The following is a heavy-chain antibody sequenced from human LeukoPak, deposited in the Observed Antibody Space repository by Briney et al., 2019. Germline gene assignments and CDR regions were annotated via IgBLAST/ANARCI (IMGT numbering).Heavy chain of an antibody. D-gene: IGHD3-10*01. Sequence: SETLSLTCSVSGGSISGDIYYWGWIRQPPGKGLEWIGSIYYSGSTYYSPSLKSRVTISVDTSKNQFSLRLSSVTAADTALYYCARSRSGTRWSISIDYWGQGTLVTVYS. CDR1: GGSISGDIYY. V-gene: IGHV4-39*01. CDR3: ARSRSGTRWSISIDY. J-gene: IGHJ4*02. CDR2: IYYSGST.